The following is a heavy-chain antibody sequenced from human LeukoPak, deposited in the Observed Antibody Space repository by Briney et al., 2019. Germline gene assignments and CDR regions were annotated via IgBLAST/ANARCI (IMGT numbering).Heavy chain of an antibody. CDR3: ARDGDFWSGYYCDY. CDR2: INPNNGGT. CDR1: GYTFTGCY. D-gene: IGHD3-3*01. V-gene: IGHV1-2*06. Sequence: GASVKVSCKASGYTFTGCYMHWVRQAPGQGLEWMGRINPNNGGTNYAQKFQGRVTMTRDTSISTVYMELSRLKSDDTAVYYCARDGDFWSGYYCDYWGQGTQVTVSS. J-gene: IGHJ4*02.